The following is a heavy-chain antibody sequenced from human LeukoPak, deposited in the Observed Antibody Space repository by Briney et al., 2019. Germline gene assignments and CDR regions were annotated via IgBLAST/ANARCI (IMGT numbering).Heavy chain of an antibody. CDR3: ARPRYCSSTSCPDAFDI. D-gene: IGHD2-2*01. Sequence: GESLKISCKGSGYSFTSYGISWVRQAPGQGLEWMGWISAYNGNTNYAQKLQGRVTMTTDTSTSTAYMELRSLRSDDTAVYYCARPRYCSSTSCPDAFDIWGQGTMVTVSS. J-gene: IGHJ3*02. CDR2: ISAYNGNT. CDR1: GYSFTSYG. V-gene: IGHV1-18*01.